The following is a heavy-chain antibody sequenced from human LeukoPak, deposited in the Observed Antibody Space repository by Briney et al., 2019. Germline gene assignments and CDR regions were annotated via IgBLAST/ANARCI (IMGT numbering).Heavy chain of an antibody. Sequence: GGSLRLSCAASGFTFSSYGVHWVRQAPGKGLEWVAVISYDGSNKYYADSVKGRFTISRDNAKNSLYLQMNSLRAEDTAVYYCARAHPGDYSDFQFDYWGQGTLVTVSS. D-gene: IGHD4-11*01. CDR2: ISYDGSNK. CDR1: GFTFSSYG. CDR3: ARAHPGDYSDFQFDY. J-gene: IGHJ4*02. V-gene: IGHV3-30*03.